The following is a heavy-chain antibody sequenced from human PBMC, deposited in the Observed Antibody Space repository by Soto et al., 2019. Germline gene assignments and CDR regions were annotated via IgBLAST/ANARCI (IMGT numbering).Heavy chain of an antibody. CDR2: ISGSGGST. CDR1: GFTFSSYA. J-gene: IGHJ6*03. D-gene: IGHD2-15*01. CDR3: AKDRANCSGGSCPRFYYYYMDV. V-gene: IGHV3-23*01. Sequence: GSLRLSCAASGFTFSSYAMSWVRQAPGKGLEWVSAISGSGGSTYYADSVKGRFTISRDNSKNTLYLQMNSLRAEDTAVYYCAKDRANCSGGSCPRFYYYYMDVWGKGTTVTVSS.